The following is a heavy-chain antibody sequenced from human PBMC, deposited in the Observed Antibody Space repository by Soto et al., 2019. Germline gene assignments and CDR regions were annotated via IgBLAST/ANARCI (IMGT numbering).Heavy chain of an antibody. D-gene: IGHD4-17*01. V-gene: IGHV3-23*01. J-gene: IGHJ5*02. CDR2: LLRSGSTT. CDR3: AKDAGSGDGVWLLDS. CDR1: NFG. Sequence: NFGMSWTLQETRKGLEWVSSLLRSGSTTYYADSVKGRFTVSSDKSANSLYLQMDNLRAEDTAIYYCAKDAGSGDGVWLLDSLGKGTVVIVSS.